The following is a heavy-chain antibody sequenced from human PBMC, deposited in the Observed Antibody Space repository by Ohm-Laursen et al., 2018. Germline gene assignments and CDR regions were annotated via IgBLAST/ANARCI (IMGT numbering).Heavy chain of an antibody. J-gene: IGHJ4*02. D-gene: IGHD3-22*01. CDR3: ARRTNYYDSSGYFDY. V-gene: IGHV5-51*01. CDR1: GYSFTSYW. CDR2: IYPGDSDT. Sequence: ESLRISCKGSGYSFTSYWFGWVRQMPGKGLGWLGIIYPGDSDTRYSPSFQGQVTISADKSISTAYLQWSSLKASDTAMYYCARRTNYYDSSGYFDYWGQGTLVTVSS.